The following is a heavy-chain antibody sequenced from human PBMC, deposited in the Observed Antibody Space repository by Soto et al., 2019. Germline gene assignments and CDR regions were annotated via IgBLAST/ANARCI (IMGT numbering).Heavy chain of an antibody. Sequence: GESLKISCKGSGYSFTSYWIGWVHQMPGKGLEWMGIIYPGDSDTRYSPSFQGQVTISADKSISTAYLQWSSLKASDTAMYYCARLPENSYGLLRSRLKYYYGMDVWGQGTTDTVSS. V-gene: IGHV5-51*07. CDR1: GYSFTSYW. D-gene: IGHD5-18*01. J-gene: IGHJ6*02. CDR3: ARLPENSYGLLRSRLKYYYGMDV. CDR2: IYPGDSDT.